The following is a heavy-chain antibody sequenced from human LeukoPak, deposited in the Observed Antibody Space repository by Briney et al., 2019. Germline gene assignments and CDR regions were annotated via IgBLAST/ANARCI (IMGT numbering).Heavy chain of an antibody. D-gene: IGHD3-22*01. CDR3: AKMVRGYYYDSSGYFAFDI. V-gene: IGHV3-23*01. CDR1: GFTFSSYA. CDR2: ISGSGGST. Sequence: GGSLRLSCAASGFTFSSYAMSWVRQAPGKGLEWVSAISGSGGSTYYANSVKGRFTISRDNSKNTLYLQMNSLRAEDTAVYYCAKMVRGYYYDSSGYFAFDIWGQGTMVTVSS. J-gene: IGHJ3*02.